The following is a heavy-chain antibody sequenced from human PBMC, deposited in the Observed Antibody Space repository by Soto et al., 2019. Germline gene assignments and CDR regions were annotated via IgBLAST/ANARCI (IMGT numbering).Heavy chain of an antibody. CDR2: IWYDGSNK. J-gene: IGHJ4*02. CDR3: ARGLGYTYGIDY. V-gene: IGHV3-33*01. CDR1: GFTFSSYG. Sequence: SLRLSCAASGFTFSSYGMHWVRQAPGKGLEWVAVIWYDGSNKYYADSVKGRFTISRGNSKNTLYLQMNSLRAEDTAVYYCARGLGYTYGIDYWGQGTLVTVSS. D-gene: IGHD5-18*01.